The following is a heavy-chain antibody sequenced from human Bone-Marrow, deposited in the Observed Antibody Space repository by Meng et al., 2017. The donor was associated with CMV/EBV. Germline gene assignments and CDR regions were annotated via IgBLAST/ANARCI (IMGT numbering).Heavy chain of an antibody. CDR1: GYSFNDYY. Sequence: ASVKVSCKASGYSFNDYYIHWVRQAPGQGLEWMGWINPKSGGTNYAQRFQGRVTMTRDTSINTVYMELRRLRSDDTAVYFCAKSLYTNYYSTYYGLDVWGQGTTVTVSS. J-gene: IGHJ6*02. CDR3: AKSLYTNYYSTYYGLDV. D-gene: IGHD3-22*01. CDR2: INPKSGGT. V-gene: IGHV1-2*02.